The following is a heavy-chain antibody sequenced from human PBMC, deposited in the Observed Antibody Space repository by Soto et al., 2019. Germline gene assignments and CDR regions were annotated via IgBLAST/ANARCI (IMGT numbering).Heavy chain of an antibody. D-gene: IGHD4-4*01. CDR1: GYSFSRYW. CDR3: ARRNLDLYYGMDV. Sequence: GESLKISCKGLGYSFSRYWIAWVRQMPGKGLEWMGIIYPGDATITYSPSFQGQVTISVDKSFNTAYLQWSSLKASDTAMYYCARRNLDLYYGMDVWGQGTTVTVPS. V-gene: IGHV5-51*01. J-gene: IGHJ6*02. CDR2: IYPGDATI.